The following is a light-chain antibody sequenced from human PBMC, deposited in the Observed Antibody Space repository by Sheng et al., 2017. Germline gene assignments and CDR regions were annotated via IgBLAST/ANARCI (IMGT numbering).Light chain of an antibody. J-gene: IGKJ4*01. CDR2: DTS. Sequence: EIVLTQSPATLSLSPGERATLSCRASQSVSSYLAWYQQKPGQAPRLLIYDTSNRATGIPARFSGSGSGTDFTVTISSLEPEDFAVYYCQQRSSWPLTFGGGTKVEI. CDR1: QSVSSY. V-gene: IGKV3-11*01. CDR3: QQRSSWPLT.